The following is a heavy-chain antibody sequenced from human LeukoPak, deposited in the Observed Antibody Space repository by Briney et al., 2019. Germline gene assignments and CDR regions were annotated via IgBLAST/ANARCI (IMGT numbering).Heavy chain of an antibody. V-gene: IGHV3-21*01. CDR3: ARDQSIAVAGAIGY. CDR2: ISSSSSYI. CDR1: GLTFSSYS. D-gene: IGHD6-19*01. J-gene: IGHJ4*02. Sequence: PGGSLRLSCAASGLTFSSYSVNWVRQAPGKGLEWVSSISSSSSYIYYADSVKGRFTISRDNAKNSLYLQMNSLRAEDTAVYYCARDQSIAVAGAIGYWGQGTLVTVSS.